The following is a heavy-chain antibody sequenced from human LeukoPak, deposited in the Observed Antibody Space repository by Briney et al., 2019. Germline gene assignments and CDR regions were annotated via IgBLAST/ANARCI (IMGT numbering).Heavy chain of an antibody. CDR2: IYSSASA. J-gene: IGHJ3*02. Sequence: SETLSLTCAVSGGSFSGHYWNWIRQPPGKGLEWIGRIYSSASANYNPSLKSRVTMSLDTSKNQFSLNLTSVTAADAAVYYCARVLFTEEDAFDIWGQGTMVTVSS. CDR3: ARVLFTEEDAFDI. CDR1: GGSFSGHY. V-gene: IGHV4-59*10.